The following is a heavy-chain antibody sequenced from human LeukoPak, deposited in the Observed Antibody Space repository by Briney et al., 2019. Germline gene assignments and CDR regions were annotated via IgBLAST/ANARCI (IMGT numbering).Heavy chain of an antibody. CDR2: IWYDGSNK. V-gene: IGHV3-33*01. CDR3: ARATARYYYDSSGYYSS. D-gene: IGHD3-22*01. Sequence: GGSLRLSCAASGFTFSSYGMHWVRQAPGKGLEWVAVIWYDGSNKYYADSVKGRFTISRDNSKNTLYLQMNSLRAEDTAVYYCARATARYYYDSSGYYSSWGQGTLVTVSS. J-gene: IGHJ4*02. CDR1: GFTFSSYG.